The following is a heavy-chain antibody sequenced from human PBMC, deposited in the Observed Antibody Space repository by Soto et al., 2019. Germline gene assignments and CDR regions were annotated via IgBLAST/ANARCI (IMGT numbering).Heavy chain of an antibody. J-gene: IGHJ6*02. V-gene: IGHV3-7*01. CDR3: ARIASSGRGWDV. Sequence: EVQLVESEGGLVQPGGSLRLSCVDSGFTFSSYWMSWVRQAPVKGLEWVGNIKQDGSEENYVDSVKGRFTISRDNAKNSMYLQMNSLRAEDTAVYYCARIASSGRGWDVWGQGTTVVVSS. CDR2: IKQDGSEE. D-gene: IGHD3-10*01. CDR1: GFTFSSYW.